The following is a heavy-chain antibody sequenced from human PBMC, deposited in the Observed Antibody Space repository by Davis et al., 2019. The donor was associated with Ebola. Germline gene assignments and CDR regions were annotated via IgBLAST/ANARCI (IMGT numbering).Heavy chain of an antibody. CDR1: GFTFSSYG. CDR3: AKDVAYCSGGSCYSYGMDV. Sequence: GGSLRLSCAASGFTFSSYGMHWVRQAPGKGLEWVAVISYDGSNKYYADSVKGRFTISRDNSKNTLYLQMNSLRAEDTAVYYCAKDVAYCSGGSCYSYGMDVWGQGTTVTVSS. V-gene: IGHV3-30*18. CDR2: ISYDGSNK. J-gene: IGHJ6*02. D-gene: IGHD2-15*01.